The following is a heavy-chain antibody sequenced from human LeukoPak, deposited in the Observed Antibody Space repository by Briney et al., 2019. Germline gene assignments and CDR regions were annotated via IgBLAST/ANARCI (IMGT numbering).Heavy chain of an antibody. Sequence: GGSLRLSCAASGFTFSSYSMNWVRQAPGKGLEWVSSISSSSSYIYYADSVKGRFTISRDNAKNSLYLQMNSLRAADTAVYYCARDFSGSYYDLDYWGQGTLVTVSS. V-gene: IGHV3-21*01. D-gene: IGHD1-26*01. CDR2: ISSSSSYI. J-gene: IGHJ4*02. CDR1: GFTFSSYS. CDR3: ARDFSGSYYDLDY.